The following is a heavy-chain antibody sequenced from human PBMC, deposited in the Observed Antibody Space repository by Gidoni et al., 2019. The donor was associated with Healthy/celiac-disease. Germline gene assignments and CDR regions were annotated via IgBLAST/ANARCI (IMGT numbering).Heavy chain of an antibody. D-gene: IGHD3-22*01. V-gene: IGHV4-59*01. CDR3: ARGSDYYDSSGYYDY. J-gene: IGHJ4*02. CDR2: IYYRGST. CDR1: VASIRSYY. Sequence: QVQLPESGPGLVKPSETLSLTFPVSVASIRSYYWSWIRQPPGKGLEWIGYIYYRGSTNYNPSLKSRVTISVDTSKNQFSLKLSSVTAADTAVYYCARGSDYYDSSGYYDYWGQGTLVTVSS.